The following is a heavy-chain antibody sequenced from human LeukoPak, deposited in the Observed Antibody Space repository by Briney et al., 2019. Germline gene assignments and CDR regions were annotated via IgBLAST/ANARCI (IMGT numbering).Heavy chain of an antibody. CDR2: IYTSGST. V-gene: IGHV4-4*09. CDR3: ARRDGYSSSFGAIDY. Sequence: SETLSLTCTVSGGSIGTYYWSWVRQPPGKGLEWIGYIYTSGSTNYNPSLKSRVTISVDTSKNQFSLKLSSVTAADTAVYYCARRDGYSSSFGAIDYWGQGTLVTVSS. CDR1: GGSIGTYY. J-gene: IGHJ4*02. D-gene: IGHD6-6*01.